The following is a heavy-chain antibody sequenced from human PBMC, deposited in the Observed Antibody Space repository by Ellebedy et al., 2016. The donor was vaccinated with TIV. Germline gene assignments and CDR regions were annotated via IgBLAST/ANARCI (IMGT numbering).Heavy chain of an antibody. Sequence: AASVQVSCKASGGTLSNYAINWVRQAPGQGLEGMGWISTYNGNTNYAQNLQGRVTMTTDTSTSTAYTELRSLRSDDTAMYYCARAEQWLALYYFDYWGQGTLVTVSS. CDR2: ISTYNGNT. D-gene: IGHD6-19*01. J-gene: IGHJ4*02. V-gene: IGHV1-18*01. CDR1: GGTLSNYA. CDR3: ARAEQWLALYYFDY.